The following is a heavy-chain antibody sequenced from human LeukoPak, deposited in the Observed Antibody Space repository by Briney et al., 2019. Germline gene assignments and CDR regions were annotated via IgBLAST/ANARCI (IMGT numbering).Heavy chain of an antibody. CDR2: IWYDGSDK. CDR1: GFTFTSYG. CDR3: ARDRGYSYAHPLDY. D-gene: IGHD5-18*01. J-gene: IGHJ4*02. V-gene: IGHV3-33*01. Sequence: GTSLRLSCAASGFTFTSYGMHWVRQAPGKGLEWVALIWYDGSDKYYADSVRGRFTISRDNSKNTLYLQMNSLRAEDTAVYYCARDRGYSYAHPLDYWGQGTLVTVSS.